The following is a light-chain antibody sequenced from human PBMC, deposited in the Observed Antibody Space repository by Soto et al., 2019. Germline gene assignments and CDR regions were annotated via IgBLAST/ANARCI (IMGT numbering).Light chain of an antibody. V-gene: IGLV2-23*01. CDR2: EGS. CDR3: CSYAGSIV. CDR1: SSDVGSYNL. J-gene: IGLJ1*01. Sequence: QSALTQTASVSGSPGQSITISCTGTSSDVGSYNLVSWYQQHPGKTPKLMIYEGSKRPSGVSNRFSGSKSGNTDSLTISGLQAEDEADYYCCSYAGSIVFGTGTKVTVL.